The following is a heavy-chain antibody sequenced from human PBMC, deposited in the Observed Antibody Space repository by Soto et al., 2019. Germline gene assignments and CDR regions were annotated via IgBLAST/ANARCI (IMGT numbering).Heavy chain of an antibody. D-gene: IGHD3-10*01. Sequence: SVKVSCKASGFTFTSSAVQWVRQASGKRIEWIGWIVVGSGNTNYAQKFQERVTITRDMSTSTAYMELSSLRSEDTAVYYCAADHFYYGSGSYTSHMDVWGQGTTVTVSS. J-gene: IGHJ6*02. CDR1: GFTFTSSA. CDR2: IVVGSGNT. V-gene: IGHV1-58*01. CDR3: AADHFYYGSGSYTSHMDV.